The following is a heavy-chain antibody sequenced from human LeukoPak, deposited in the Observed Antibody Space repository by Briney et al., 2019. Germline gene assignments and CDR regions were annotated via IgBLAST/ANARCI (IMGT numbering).Heavy chain of an antibody. V-gene: IGHV1-2*02. D-gene: IGHD5-18*01. CDR3: GRVTEHTAMVHWYFDL. CDR2: INPNSGGT. CDR1: GYMFTGHY. Sequence: GASVKVSCKASGYMFTGHYMHWVRQAPGQGLEWMGWINPNSGGTNYAQKFQGRVTMTRDTSISTAYMELSSLRSDDTAVYYCGRVTEHTAMVHWYFDLWGRGTLVTV. J-gene: IGHJ2*01.